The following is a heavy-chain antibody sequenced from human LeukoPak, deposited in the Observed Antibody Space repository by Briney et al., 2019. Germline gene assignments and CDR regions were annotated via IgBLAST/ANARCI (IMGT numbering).Heavy chain of an antibody. CDR2: IYYSGST. CDR1: VGSMSTYY. CDR3: ARGSHSSSPIPLDY. Sequence: SETLSLTCTVSVGSMSTYYWSCIRQTPGKGLEWIGYIYYSGSTNYNPSLKSRVTISVDTSKKQFSLKVNSVTAADTAVYYCARGSHSSSPIPLDYWGQGTLVTVSS. V-gene: IGHV4-59*01. D-gene: IGHD6-6*01. J-gene: IGHJ4*02.